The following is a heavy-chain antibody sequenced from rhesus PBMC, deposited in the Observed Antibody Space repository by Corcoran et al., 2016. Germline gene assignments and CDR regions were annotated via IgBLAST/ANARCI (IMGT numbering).Heavy chain of an antibody. V-gene: IGHV1-111*02. CDR2: VDPEDGEA. D-gene: IGHD6-31*01. Sequence: EVQLVQSGAEVKTPGASVKVSCKASGYPFTDYSLHLVRQVPGKGREWMGRVDPEDGEAIHEQKFQDRVTITADTSTDTAYMELSSLRSEDTAVYYCATSGYSSGFDYWGQGVLVTVSS. J-gene: IGHJ4*01. CDR1: GYPFTDYS. CDR3: ATSGYSSGFDY.